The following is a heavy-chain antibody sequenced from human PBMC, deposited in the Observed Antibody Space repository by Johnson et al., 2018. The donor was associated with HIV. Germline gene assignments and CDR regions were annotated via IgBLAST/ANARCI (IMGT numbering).Heavy chain of an antibody. V-gene: IGHV3-NL1*01. Sequence: QVQLLESGGGVVQPGRSLRLSCAASGFTINSYGMHWVRQAPGKGLEWVSGISGSDFGPYYADSVRGRFTISRDNSKNTLYLQMNSLRAEDTAVYYCVKEQWELGAFDFWGQGTMVTVSS. J-gene: IGHJ3*01. CDR3: VKEQWELGAFDF. CDR2: ISGSDFGP. CDR1: GFTINSYG. D-gene: IGHD1-26*01.